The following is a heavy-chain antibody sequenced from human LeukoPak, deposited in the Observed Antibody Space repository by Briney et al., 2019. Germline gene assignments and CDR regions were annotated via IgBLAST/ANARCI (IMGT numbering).Heavy chain of an antibody. CDR3: ASGSGSYRTPYYYMDV. V-gene: IGHV3-53*01. Sequence: GGSLRHSCAASGFTVSSNYMSWVRQAPGKGLEWVSVIYSGGSTYYADSVKDRFTISRDNSKNTLYLQMNSLRAEDTAVYYCASGSGSYRTPYYYMDVWGTGTTVTVSS. CDR1: GFTVSSNY. CDR2: IYSGGST. J-gene: IGHJ6*03. D-gene: IGHD3-10*01.